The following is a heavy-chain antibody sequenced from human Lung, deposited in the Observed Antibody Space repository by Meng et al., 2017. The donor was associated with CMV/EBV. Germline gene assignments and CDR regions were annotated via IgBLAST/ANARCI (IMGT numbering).Heavy chain of an antibody. CDR1: GGTFSSYA. CDR3: ATSTTGTTPYYYYYGMDV. J-gene: IGHJ6*02. V-gene: IGHV1-69*05. Sequence: SXXVSCKASGGTFSSYAISWVRQAPGQGLEWMGGIIPIFGTANYAQKFQGRVTITTDESTSTAYMELSSLRSEDTAVYYCATSTTGTTPYYYYYGMDVWGQGTTVTVSS. CDR2: IIPIFGTA. D-gene: IGHD1-1*01.